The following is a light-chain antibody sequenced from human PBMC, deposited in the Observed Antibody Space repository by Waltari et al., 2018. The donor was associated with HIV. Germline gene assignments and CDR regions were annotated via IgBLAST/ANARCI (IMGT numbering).Light chain of an antibody. Sequence: QSVVTQPPSVSGTPGQTVTISCSGSTSNIGIKTVNWYQHLPGTAPKRLIYGNYPRPSGVPDRVSASKSGTSASLAISGLQSEDEADYYCASWDASLNGWVFGGGTKLTVL. CDR2: GNY. CDR3: ASWDASLNGWV. V-gene: IGLV1-44*01. J-gene: IGLJ3*02. CDR1: TSNIGIKT.